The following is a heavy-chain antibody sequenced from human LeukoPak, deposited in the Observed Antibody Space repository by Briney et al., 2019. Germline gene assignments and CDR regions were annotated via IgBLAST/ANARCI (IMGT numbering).Heavy chain of an antibody. CDR3: ARGVTMIVVVIHDWYFDL. V-gene: IGHV4-39*01. D-gene: IGHD3-22*01. CDR1: GGSISSGGCS. Sequence: SETLSLTCAVSGGSISSGGCSWSWIRQPPGKGLEWIRSVYDSRSTYYNPSLKSRVTISVDTSKNQFSLKLSSLTAADTAVYYCARGVTMIVVVIHDWYFDLWGRGTLVTVSS. CDR2: VYDSRST. J-gene: IGHJ2*01.